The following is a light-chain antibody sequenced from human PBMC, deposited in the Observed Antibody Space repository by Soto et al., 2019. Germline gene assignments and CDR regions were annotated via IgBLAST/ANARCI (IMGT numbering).Light chain of an antibody. V-gene: IGKV1-5*01. Sequence: DIQMTQSPSTLSASVGDRDTITCRASQSISSWLAWYQQKPGKAPKLLIYDASSLESGVPSRFSGSGSGTEFTLTISSLQPDDFATYYCQQYNSYSLTFGQGTKVEIK. CDR2: DAS. CDR3: QQYNSYSLT. CDR1: QSISSW. J-gene: IGKJ1*01.